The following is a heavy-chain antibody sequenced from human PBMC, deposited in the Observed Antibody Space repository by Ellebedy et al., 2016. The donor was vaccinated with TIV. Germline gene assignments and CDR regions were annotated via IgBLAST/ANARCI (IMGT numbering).Heavy chain of an antibody. CDR2: INSDGSST. V-gene: IGHV3-74*01. CDR3: ARSLTKGYSSGRESTYYFDY. J-gene: IGHJ4*02. Sequence: GGSLRLSXAASGFTFSSYAMSWVRQAPGKGLDWVSSINSDGSSTSYADSVKGRFTISRDNAKNTLYLQMNSLRAEDTAVYYCARSLTKGYSSGRESTYYFDYWGQGTLVTVSS. D-gene: IGHD6-19*01. CDR1: GFTFSSYA.